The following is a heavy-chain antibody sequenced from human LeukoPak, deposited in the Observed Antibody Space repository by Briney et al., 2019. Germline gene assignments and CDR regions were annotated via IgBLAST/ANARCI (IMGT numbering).Heavy chain of an antibody. CDR2: IYYSGST. D-gene: IGHD6-6*01. CDR3: ARTYSSSSYYYYYYYMDV. Sequence: SETLSLTCTVSGVSISSSSYYWGWIRQPPGKGLEWIGSIYYSGSTYDNPALKSRVTISVDKSKNQFSLKLSSVTAADTAVYYCARTYSSSSYYYYYYYMDVWGKGTTVTVSS. CDR1: GVSISSSSYY. J-gene: IGHJ6*03. V-gene: IGHV4-39*07.